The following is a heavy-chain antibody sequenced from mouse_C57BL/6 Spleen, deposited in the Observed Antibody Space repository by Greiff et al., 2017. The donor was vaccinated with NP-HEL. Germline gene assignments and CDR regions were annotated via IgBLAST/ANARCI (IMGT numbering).Heavy chain of an antibody. CDR2: ISYDGSN. CDR1: GYSITSGYY. CDR3: AREGGYDGTWFAY. J-gene: IGHJ3*01. D-gene: IGHD2-2*01. Sequence: VQLQQSGPGLVKPSQSLSLTCSVTGYSITSGYYWNWIRQFPGNKLEWMGYISYDGSNNYNPSLKNRISITRDTSKNQFFLKLNSVTTEDTATYYCAREGGYDGTWFAYWGQGTLVTVSA. V-gene: IGHV3-6*01.